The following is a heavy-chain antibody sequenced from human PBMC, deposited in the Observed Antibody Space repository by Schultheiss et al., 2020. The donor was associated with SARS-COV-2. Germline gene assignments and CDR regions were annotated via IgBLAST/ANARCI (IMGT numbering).Heavy chain of an antibody. CDR1: GGSFSGYY. J-gene: IGHJ4*02. CDR3: ARVPNDGADY. CDR2: IYYSGTT. Sequence: SETLSLTCAVYGGSFSGYYWSWIRQPPGKGLEWIGSIYYSGTTNYNPSLKSRVTISVDTSKNQFSLRLNSVTAADTAVYYCARVPNDGADYWGQGTLVTVSS. V-gene: IGHV4-34*01. D-gene: IGHD1-1*01.